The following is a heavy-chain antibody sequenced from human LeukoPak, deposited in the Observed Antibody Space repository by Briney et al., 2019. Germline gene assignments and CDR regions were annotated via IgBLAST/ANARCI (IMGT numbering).Heavy chain of an antibody. V-gene: IGHV3-23*01. CDR3: AKDFRIGYSAHFDY. Sequence: GGSLRLSCVGSGFTFRSHAMSWVRQAPEKGLEFVSGIYENGGTTYYADSVKGRFSISRDNSKNTLYLQMDSLRGKDTAVYYCAKDFRIGYSAHFDYWGQGALVTVSS. CDR2: IYENGGTT. D-gene: IGHD2-21*01. CDR1: GFTFRSHA. J-gene: IGHJ4*02.